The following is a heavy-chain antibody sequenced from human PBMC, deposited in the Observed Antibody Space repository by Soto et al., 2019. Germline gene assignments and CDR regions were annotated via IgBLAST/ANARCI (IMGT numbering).Heavy chain of an antibody. V-gene: IGHV3-33*01. Sequence: HPGGSLRLSCAASGFTFSSYGMHWVRQAPGKGLEWVAVIWYDGSNKYYADSVKGRFTISRDNSKNTLYLQMNSLRAEDTAVYYCARGSEGLVIMNYYYGMDVWGQGTTVTVSS. CDR3: ARGSEGLVIMNYYYGMDV. CDR1: GFTFSSYG. CDR2: IWYDGSNK. J-gene: IGHJ6*02. D-gene: IGHD3-9*01.